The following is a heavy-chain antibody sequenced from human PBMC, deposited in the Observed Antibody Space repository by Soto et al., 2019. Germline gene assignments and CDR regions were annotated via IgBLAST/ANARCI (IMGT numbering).Heavy chain of an antibody. CDR1: GGSVSSGSYY. CDR3: ARGRSYFDY. CDR2: IYYSGST. Sequence: QVQLQESGPGLVKPSETLSLTCTVSGGSVSSGSYYWSWIRQPPGKALEWIGYIYYSGSTTYNPSLKSRVTISVDTSKNQFSLKLSSVTAADTAVYYCARGRSYFDYWGQGTLVTVSS. J-gene: IGHJ4*02. V-gene: IGHV4-61*01.